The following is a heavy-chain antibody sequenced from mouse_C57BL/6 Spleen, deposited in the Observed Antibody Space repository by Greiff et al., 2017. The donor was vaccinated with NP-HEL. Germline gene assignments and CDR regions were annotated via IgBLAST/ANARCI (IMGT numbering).Heavy chain of an antibody. V-gene: IGHV1-5*01. Sequence: EVQLQQSGTVLARPGASVKMSCKTSGYTFTSYWMHWVKQRPGQGLEWIGAIYPGNSDTSYNQKFKGKAKLTAVTSASTAYMELSSLTNEDSAVYYCTRSAYYGSSSLDYAMDYWGQGTSVTVSS. J-gene: IGHJ4*01. CDR2: IYPGNSDT. CDR3: TRSAYYGSSSLDYAMDY. D-gene: IGHD1-1*01. CDR1: GYTFTSYW.